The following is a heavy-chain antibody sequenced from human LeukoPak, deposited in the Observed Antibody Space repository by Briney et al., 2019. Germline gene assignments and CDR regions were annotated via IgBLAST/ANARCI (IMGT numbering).Heavy chain of an antibody. CDR3: ARQGAAPRRGFDY. Sequence: SETLSLTCTVSGGSIGSNNYYWGWIRQPPGKGLEWIGSIYYSGYTYYNPSLKSRVTMSVDTSKNQFSLKLSSVTAADTAVYYCARQGAAPRRGFDYWGQGTLVTVSS. CDR2: IYYSGYT. V-gene: IGHV4-39*01. J-gene: IGHJ4*02. CDR1: GGSIGSNNYY. D-gene: IGHD6-13*01.